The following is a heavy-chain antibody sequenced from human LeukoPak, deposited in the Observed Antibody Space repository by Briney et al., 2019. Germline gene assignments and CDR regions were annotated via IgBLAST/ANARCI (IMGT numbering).Heavy chain of an antibody. CDR2: ISGSGGST. D-gene: IGHD4-17*01. CDR3: TTVTHFDY. J-gene: IGHJ4*02. V-gene: IGHV3-23*01. CDR1: GFTFSSYT. Sequence: GGSLRLSCAASGFTFSSYTMSWVRQAPGKGLEWVSGISGSGGSTYYADSVKGRFTISRDNAKNSLYLQMNSLRAEDTAVYYCTTVTHFDYWGQGTLVTVSS.